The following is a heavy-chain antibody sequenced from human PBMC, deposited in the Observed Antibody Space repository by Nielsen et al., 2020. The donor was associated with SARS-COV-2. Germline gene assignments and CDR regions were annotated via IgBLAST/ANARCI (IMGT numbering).Heavy chain of an antibody. CDR3: AKDYGSGSYGGYYGMDV. V-gene: IGHV3-30*02. D-gene: IGHD3-10*01. CDR2: IWFHGSNK. CDR1: GITFRNYG. Sequence: GESLKISCAASGITFRNYGIHWVRQAPGKGLEWVTVIWFHGSNKYYADSVKGRFTISRDNSKNTLLLQMNSLRAEDTAVYYCAKDYGSGSYGGYYGMDVWGQGTTVTVSS. J-gene: IGHJ6*02.